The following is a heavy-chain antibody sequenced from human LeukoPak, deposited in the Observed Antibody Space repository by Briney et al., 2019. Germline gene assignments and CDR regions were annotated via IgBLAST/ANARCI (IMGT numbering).Heavy chain of an antibody. CDR2: IIPIFGTA. D-gene: IGHD3-3*01. Sequence: ASVEVSCKASGGTFISYAISWVGQAPGQGLEWMGGIIPIFGTANYAQKFQGRVTITADESTSTAYMELSSLRSEDTAVYYCARDSGTNYDFWSGPYYYYMDVWGKGTTVTVSS. CDR1: GGTFISYA. CDR3: ARDSGTNYDFWSGPYYYYMDV. J-gene: IGHJ6*03. V-gene: IGHV1-69*13.